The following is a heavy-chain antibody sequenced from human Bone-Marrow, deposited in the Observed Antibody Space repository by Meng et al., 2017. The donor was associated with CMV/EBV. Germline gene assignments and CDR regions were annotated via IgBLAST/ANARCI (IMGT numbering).Heavy chain of an antibody. CDR3: ARDLRHQPHYYYGMDV. CDR2: IVPILGIA. D-gene: IGHD1-14*01. CDR1: GGTFSSYA. V-gene: IGHV1-69*10. Sequence: SVTVSCKASGGTFSSYAISWVRQAPGQGLEWMGGIVPILGIANYAQKFQGRVTITADKSTSTAYMELSSLRSEDTAVYYCARDLRHQPHYYYGMDVWGQGTTVTVSS. J-gene: IGHJ6*02.